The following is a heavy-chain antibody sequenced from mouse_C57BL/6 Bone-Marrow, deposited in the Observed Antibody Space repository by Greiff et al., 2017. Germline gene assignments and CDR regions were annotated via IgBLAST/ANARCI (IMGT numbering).Heavy chain of an antibody. V-gene: IGHV1-18*01. CDR3: ARTPLYYYGSSYDWYFDV. Sequence: DVQLQESGPELVKPGASVKIPCKASGYTFTDYNMDWVKQSHGKSLEWIGDINPNNGGTIYNQKFKGKATLTVDKSSSTAYMELRSLTSEDTAVYYCARTPLYYYGSSYDWYFDVWGTGTTVTVSS. CDR1: GYTFTDYN. CDR2: INPNNGGT. J-gene: IGHJ1*03. D-gene: IGHD1-1*01.